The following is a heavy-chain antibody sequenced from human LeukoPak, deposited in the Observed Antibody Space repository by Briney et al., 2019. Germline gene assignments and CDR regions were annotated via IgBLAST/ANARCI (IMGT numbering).Heavy chain of an antibody. J-gene: IGHJ6*02. Sequence: PSGTLSLTCAVSGGSISSSNWWSWVRQPPGKGLEWIGEIYHSGSTNYNPSLKSRVTISVGKSKNQFSLKLSSVTAADTAVYYCARATLEVATIGKDYYYGMDVWGQGTTVTVSS. V-gene: IGHV4-4*02. CDR2: IYHSGST. D-gene: IGHD5-12*01. CDR3: ARATLEVATIGKDYYYGMDV. CDR1: GGSISSSNW.